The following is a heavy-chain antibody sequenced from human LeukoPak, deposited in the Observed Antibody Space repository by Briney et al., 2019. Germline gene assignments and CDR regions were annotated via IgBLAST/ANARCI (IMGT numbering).Heavy chain of an antibody. V-gene: IGHV1-18*01. CDR2: ISAYNGNT. Sequence: GASVKVSCKASGYTFISYGISWVRQAPGQGLEWMGWISAYNGNTNYAQNLQGRVTMTTDTSTSTAYMELRSLRSDDTAVYYCARVFTAGYSSSWYQDYWGQGTLVTVSS. CDR3: ARVFTAGYSSSWYQDY. CDR1: GYTFISYG. D-gene: IGHD6-13*01. J-gene: IGHJ4*02.